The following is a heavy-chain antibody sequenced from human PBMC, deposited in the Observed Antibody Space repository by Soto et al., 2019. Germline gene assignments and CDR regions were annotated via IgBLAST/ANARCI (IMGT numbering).Heavy chain of an antibody. CDR2: ISGSGGST. D-gene: IGHD5-12*01. V-gene: IGHV3-23*01. CDR1: GFTFSSYA. Sequence: GSLRLSCAASGFTFSSYAMSWVRQAPGKGLEWVSAISGSGGSTYYADSVKGRFTISRDNSKNTLYLQMNSLRAEDTAVYYCAKHTDSGYPINYYYYGMDVWGQGTTVTVSS. CDR3: AKHTDSGYPINYYYYGMDV. J-gene: IGHJ6*02.